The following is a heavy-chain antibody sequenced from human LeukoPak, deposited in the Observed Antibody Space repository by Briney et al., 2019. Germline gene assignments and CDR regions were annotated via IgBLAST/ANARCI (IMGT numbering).Heavy chain of an antibody. CDR1: GFSFNNYW. CDR3: ARDPGGDVHDWYFDL. CDR2: IGNHGAFT. J-gene: IGHJ2*01. Sequence: GGSLRLSCAASGFSFNNYWMMRWVRPVPGKGLVWVSRIGNHGAFTSYADSVKGRFTVSRDSAPNTLYLQMNNLRAEDTAVYYCARDPGGDVHDWYFDLWGPGTLVTVSS. V-gene: IGHV3-74*01. D-gene: IGHD2-21*02.